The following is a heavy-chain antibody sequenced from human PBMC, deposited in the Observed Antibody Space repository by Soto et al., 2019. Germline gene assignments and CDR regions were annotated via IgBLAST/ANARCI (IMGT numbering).Heavy chain of an antibody. CDR2: IVHLYGTT. V-gene: IGHV1-69*01. Sequence: QVQLVQSGAEVKKPGSSLKVSCKSSGLTFSNYAISWVRQAPGQGPEWMGGIVHLYGTTNYAQRFQGRVTITADESPTAAYVEMRSLTSDVTATYSVALLVVVMKDGMDVWGQGTTVTVSS. CDR3: ALLVVVMKDGMDV. J-gene: IGHJ6*02. CDR1: GLTFSNYA. D-gene: IGHD2-21*01.